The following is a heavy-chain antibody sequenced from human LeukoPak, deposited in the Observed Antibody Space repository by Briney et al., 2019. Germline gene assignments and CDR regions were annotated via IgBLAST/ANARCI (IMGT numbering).Heavy chain of an antibody. CDR1: GFTFSSYW. J-gene: IGHJ4*02. Sequence: PGGSLRLSCAASGFTFSSYWMSWVRQAPGKGLEWVANIKQDGSEKYYVDSVKGRFTISRDNAKNSLYLQMNRLRAEDTAVYYCAKPIVGATFDFDYWGQGTLVTVSS. CDR2: IKQDGSEK. CDR3: AKPIVGATFDFDY. D-gene: IGHD1-26*01. V-gene: IGHV3-7*03.